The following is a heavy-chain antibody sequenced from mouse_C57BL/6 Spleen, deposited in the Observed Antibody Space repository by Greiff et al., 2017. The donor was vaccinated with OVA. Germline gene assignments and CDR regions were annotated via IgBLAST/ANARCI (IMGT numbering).Heavy chain of an antibody. CDR2: ISYDGSN. V-gene: IGHV3-6*01. Sequence: VQLQQSGPGLVKPSQSLSLTCSVTGYSITSGYYWNWIRQFPGNKLEWMGYISYDGSNNYNPSLKNRISITRDTSKNQFFLKLNSVTTEDTATYYCAREGLGRGAYWGQGTLVTVSA. D-gene: IGHD4-1*01. CDR3: AREGLGRGAY. J-gene: IGHJ3*01. CDR1: GYSITSGYY.